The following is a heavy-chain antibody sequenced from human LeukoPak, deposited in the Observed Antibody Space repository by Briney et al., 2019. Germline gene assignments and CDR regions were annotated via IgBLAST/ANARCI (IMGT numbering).Heavy chain of an antibody. J-gene: IGHJ4*02. CDR3: AKAVAYGHFDY. D-gene: IGHD2-21*01. CDR1: GFTFSSYS. CDR2: ISGSGGSS. V-gene: IGHV3-23*01. Sequence: GGSLRLSCAASGFTFSSYSMNWVRQAPGKGLEWVSGISGSGGSSYHADSVKGRFTISRDNSKNTLYLQMNSLRAEDAAVYYCAKAVAYGHFDYWGQGTLVTVSS.